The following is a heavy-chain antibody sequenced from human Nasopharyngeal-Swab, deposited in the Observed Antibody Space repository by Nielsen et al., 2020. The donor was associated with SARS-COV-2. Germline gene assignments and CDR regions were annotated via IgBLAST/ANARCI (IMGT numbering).Heavy chain of an antibody. CDR2: ITSGNSV. D-gene: IGHD3-10*01. J-gene: IGHJ4*02. CDR3: ARDRAQGWFGEGSDY. V-gene: IGHV3-69-1*02. Sequence: GESLKISCATSGFTFSPYTMTWVRQAPGKGLQWISYITSGNSVQYADSVRGRFTISRDNAKNSLYLQMNSLRAEDTAVYYCARDRAQGWFGEGSDYWGQGTLVTVSS. CDR1: GFTFSPYT.